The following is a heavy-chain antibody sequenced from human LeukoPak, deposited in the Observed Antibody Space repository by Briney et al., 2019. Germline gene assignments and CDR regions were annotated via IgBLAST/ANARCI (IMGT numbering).Heavy chain of an antibody. D-gene: IGHD3-10*01. CDR2: IYYSGST. CDR3: ARRELLSTPDAFDI. J-gene: IGHJ3*02. Sequence: SETLSLTCTVSGGSMSSYYWGWIRQPPGKGLEWIGSIYYSGSTYYNPSLKSRVTISVDTSKNQFSLKVSSVTAADTAVYYCARRELLSTPDAFDIWGQGTMVTVSS. V-gene: IGHV4-39*01. CDR1: GGSMSSYY.